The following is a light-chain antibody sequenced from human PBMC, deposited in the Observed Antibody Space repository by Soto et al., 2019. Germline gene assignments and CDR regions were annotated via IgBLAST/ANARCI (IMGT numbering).Light chain of an antibody. V-gene: IGLV2-23*02. CDR2: KVN. J-gene: IGLJ1*01. CDR1: SSVIGNLKL. CDR3: CSYEDNNTYV. Sequence: QPVLAQPASVSGSPGQSITISCTGTSSVIGNLKLVPWYQQHPGKVPKVVMFKVNKRPSWVSNRLSGSRSGKTASLIISGIQTEDEADYYCCSYEDNNTYVFGSGTKVTVL.